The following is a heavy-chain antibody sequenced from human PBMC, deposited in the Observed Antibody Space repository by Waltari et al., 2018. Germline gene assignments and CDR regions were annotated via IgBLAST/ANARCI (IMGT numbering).Heavy chain of an antibody. V-gene: IGHV3-7*01. CDR2: IKQDGSDK. Sequence: EVQLVESGGGLVQPGGSLRLSCAASGFTFSTYWMTWVRQAPGKGLVLVASIKQDGSDKYYVDSVKGRFTISRDNAKNSLYLQMNSLRDEDTAVYYCARGLSIRAMTMVVTIDYWGQGTLVTVSS. CDR3: ARGLSIRAMTMVVTIDY. D-gene: IGHD4-17*01. CDR1: GFTFSTYW. J-gene: IGHJ4*02.